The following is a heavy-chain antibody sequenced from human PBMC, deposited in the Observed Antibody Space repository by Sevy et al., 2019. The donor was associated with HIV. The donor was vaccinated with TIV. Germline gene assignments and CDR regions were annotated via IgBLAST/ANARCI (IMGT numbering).Heavy chain of an antibody. D-gene: IGHD1-26*01. CDR1: GYTFNRYS. CDR3: AREVLRLDY. Sequence: ASVKVSCKASGYTFNRYSMNWVRQAPGQGLEWMGWIVTDTGKATYAPGFTGRFVFSFDTSVSTAYLQISSLKAEDAAVYYSAREVLRLDYWGQGTLVTVSS. J-gene: IGHJ4*02. V-gene: IGHV7-4-1*01. CDR2: IVTDTGKA.